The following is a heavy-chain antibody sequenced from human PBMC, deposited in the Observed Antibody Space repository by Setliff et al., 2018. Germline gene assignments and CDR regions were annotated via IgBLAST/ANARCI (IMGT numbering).Heavy chain of an antibody. CDR2: INHRGTT. Sequence: SETLSLTCAAYGGTFSDYHWTWIRQSPEKGLEWIGEINHRGTTNYNPSLKSRVTISLDTSKNQFSLSLTSVTAEDTAVYYCARMSGFQYIDVWDKGTTVTVSS. CDR1: GGTFSDYH. V-gene: IGHV4-34*01. CDR3: ARMSGFQYIDV. D-gene: IGHD3-3*01. J-gene: IGHJ6*03.